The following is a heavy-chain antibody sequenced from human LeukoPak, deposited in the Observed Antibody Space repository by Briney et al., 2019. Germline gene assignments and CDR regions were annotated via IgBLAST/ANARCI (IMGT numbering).Heavy chain of an antibody. J-gene: IGHJ4*02. CDR3: ARDGGNNYGI. D-gene: IGHD5-18*01. CDR2: IRYDGSNK. Sequence: GGSLRLSCAASGFTFSSYDMHWVRQAPGKGLEWVAFIRYDGSNKYYADSVKGRFTISRDNSKSTLYLQMNSLRAEDTAVYYCARDGGNNYGIWGQGTLVTVSS. V-gene: IGHV3-30*02. CDR1: GFTFSSYD.